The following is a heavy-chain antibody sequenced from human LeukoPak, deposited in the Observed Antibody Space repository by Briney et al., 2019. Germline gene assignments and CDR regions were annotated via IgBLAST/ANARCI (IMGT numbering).Heavy chain of an antibody. Sequence: PGGTLRLSCEASGFTFSGYAMSWVRQAPGKGLEWVSSINAFGARTYYADSVKGRFTISRDNSKNTLYLQMNSLRAEDTALYNCAKVALGYCSGSSCYYFDYGGQGTLVTVSS. J-gene: IGHJ4*02. D-gene: IGHD2-15*01. V-gene: IGHV3-23*01. CDR2: INAFGART. CDR3: AKVALGYCSGSSCYYFDY. CDR1: GFTFSGYA.